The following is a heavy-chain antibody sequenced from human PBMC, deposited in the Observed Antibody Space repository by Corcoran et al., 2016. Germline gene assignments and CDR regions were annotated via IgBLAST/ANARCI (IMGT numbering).Heavy chain of an antibody. D-gene: IGHD3-3*01. Sequence: QVQLVQSGAEVKKPGASVKVSCKASGYTFTSYGISWVRQAPGQGLEWMGWISAYNGNTNYAQKVQGRVTMTTDTSTSTAYMELRSLRSDDTAVYFCAGGVLSGYVMGPLGSFDYWGQGTLVTVSS. J-gene: IGHJ4*02. CDR1: GYTFTSYG. CDR2: ISAYNGNT. CDR3: AGGVLSGYVMGPLGSFDY. V-gene: IGHV1-18*01.